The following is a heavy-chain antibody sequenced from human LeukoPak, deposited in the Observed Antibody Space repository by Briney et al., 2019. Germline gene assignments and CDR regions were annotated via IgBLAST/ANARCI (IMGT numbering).Heavy chain of an antibody. CDR2: IYYSGST. CDR3: ARGLKYYYGSGSYYNSQAHYYFDY. V-gene: IGHV4-59*08. D-gene: IGHD3-10*01. J-gene: IGHJ4*02. Sequence: SETLSLTCTVSGGSISSYYWSWIRQPPGKGLEWIGYIYYSGSTYYNPSLKSRVTISVDTSKNQFSLKLSSVTAADTAVYYCARGLKYYYGSGSYYNSQAHYYFDYWGQGTLVTVSS. CDR1: GGSISSYY.